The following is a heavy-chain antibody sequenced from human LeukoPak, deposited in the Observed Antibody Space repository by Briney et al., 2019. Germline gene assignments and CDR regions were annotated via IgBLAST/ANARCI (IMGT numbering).Heavy chain of an antibody. CDR2: IFYSGST. CDR3: AKSNGYGLIDI. Sequence: SETLSLTCTVSGGSISSYYWGWIRRPPGKGLEWIGNIFYSGSTYYGPSLKSRLTISLDTSRNQFSLKLNSVTAADTAVYYCAKSNGYGLIDIWGQGTMVTVSS. CDR1: GGSISSYY. V-gene: IGHV4-59*12. J-gene: IGHJ3*02. D-gene: IGHD3-10*01.